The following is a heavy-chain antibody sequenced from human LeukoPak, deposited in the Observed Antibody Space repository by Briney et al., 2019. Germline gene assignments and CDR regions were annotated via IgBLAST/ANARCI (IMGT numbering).Heavy chain of an antibody. CDR2: IYYSGST. D-gene: IGHD3-22*01. CDR1: GGSISSYY. CDR3: ARVAEYYDSSGYFPPYWYFDL. V-gene: IGHV4-59*12. J-gene: IGHJ2*01. Sequence: SETLSLTCTVSGGSISSYYWSWIRQPPGKGLEWIGYIYYSGSTNYNPSLKSRVTISVDTSKNQFSLKLSSVTAADTAVYYCARVAEYYDSSGYFPPYWYFDLWGRGTLVTVSS.